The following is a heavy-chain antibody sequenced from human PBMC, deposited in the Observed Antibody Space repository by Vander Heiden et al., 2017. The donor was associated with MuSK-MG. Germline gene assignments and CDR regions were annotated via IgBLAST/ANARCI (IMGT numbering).Heavy chain of an antibody. CDR1: GGSISSYY. J-gene: IGHJ2*01. Sequence: QVQLQESGPGLVTPSETLSLTCTVSGGSISSYYWSWIRQPPGKGMGWIGYIYDSGSTNYNPSLRSRVTISVDTSKNQFSLKLSSVTAADAAVYYCARRDSSLWYFDLWGRGTLVTVSS. CDR3: ARRDSSLWYFDL. D-gene: IGHD2-21*02. CDR2: IYDSGST. V-gene: IGHV4-59*01.